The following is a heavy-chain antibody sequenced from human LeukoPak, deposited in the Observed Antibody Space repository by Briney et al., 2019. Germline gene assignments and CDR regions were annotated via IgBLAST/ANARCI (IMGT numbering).Heavy chain of an antibody. CDR2: ISAYNGNT. J-gene: IGHJ4*02. CDR3: ARGAYCSGGSCYTRGFDY. Sequence: ASVKVSCKASGYTFTSYGISWVRQAPGQGLEWTGWISAYNGNTNYAQKLQGRVTMTTDTSTSTAYMELRSLRSDDTAVYYCARGAYCSGGSCYTRGFDYWGQGTLVTVSS. V-gene: IGHV1-18*01. CDR1: GYTFTSYG. D-gene: IGHD2-15*01.